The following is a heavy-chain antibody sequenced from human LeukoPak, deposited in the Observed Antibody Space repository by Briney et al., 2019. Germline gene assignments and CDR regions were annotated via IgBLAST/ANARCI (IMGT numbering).Heavy chain of an antibody. CDR2: INPNSGGT. V-gene: IGHV1-2*02. J-gene: IGHJ4*02. CDR3: ARPLRTFYDSSGYYSY. CDR1: GYSFNDKY. Sequence: GASVKVSCKASGYSFNDKYLHWVRQAPGQGLEWMGSINPNSGGTNYAQKFQGRVTMTRDTSISTAYMELSRLRSDDTAVYYCARPLRTFYDSSGYYSYWGQGTLVTVSS. D-gene: IGHD3-22*01.